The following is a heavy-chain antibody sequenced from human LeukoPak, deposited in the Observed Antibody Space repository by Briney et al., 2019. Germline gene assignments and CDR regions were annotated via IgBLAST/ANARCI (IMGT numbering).Heavy chain of an antibody. CDR2: ISFDGTNK. J-gene: IGHJ4*02. D-gene: IGHD3-10*01. CDR1: GFSFSNYG. CDR3: ARDGGRATIVRGIIIMSVGDF. Sequence: GGSLRLSCAASGFSFSNYGMHWVRQAPGQGLEWVAVISFDGTNKYYADSLKGRFTISRDNSKNTVYLQMNSLRPEDTAVYYCARDGGRATIVRGIIIMSVGDFWGQGALVTVST. V-gene: IGHV3-30*03.